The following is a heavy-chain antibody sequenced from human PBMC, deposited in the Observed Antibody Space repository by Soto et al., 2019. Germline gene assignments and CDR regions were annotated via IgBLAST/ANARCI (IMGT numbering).Heavy chain of an antibody. Sequence: GGSLRLSCAASGFTFSSYWMSWVRQAPGKGLEWVANIKQDGSEKCYVDSVKGRFTISRDNAKNSLYLQMNSLRAEDTAVYYCARSSGSYYYYYYGMDVWGQGTTVTVSS. D-gene: IGHD1-26*01. CDR2: IKQDGSEK. V-gene: IGHV3-7*05. J-gene: IGHJ6*02. CDR3: ARSSGSYYYYYYGMDV. CDR1: GFTFSSYW.